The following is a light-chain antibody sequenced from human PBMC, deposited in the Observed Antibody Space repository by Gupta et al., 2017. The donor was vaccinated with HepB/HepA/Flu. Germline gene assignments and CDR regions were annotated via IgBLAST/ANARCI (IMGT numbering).Light chain of an antibody. CDR3: QQANSFPIT. CDR1: QGISW. J-gene: IGKJ5*01. V-gene: IGKV1D-12*01. Sequence: DIQMTQSPSSVSASVGDTVTITCRASQGISWLAWYQQKPGKAPNLLIYAASTLQSGVPSRFSGSGSGTSFTLTISSRQPEDFATYYCQQANSFPITFGQGTRMEIK. CDR2: AAS.